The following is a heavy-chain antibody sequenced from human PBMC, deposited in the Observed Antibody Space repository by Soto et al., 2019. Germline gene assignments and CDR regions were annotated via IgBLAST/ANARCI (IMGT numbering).Heavy chain of an antibody. CDR1: GGTFSSYA. V-gene: IGHV1-69*13. J-gene: IGHJ5*02. Sequence: RASVKVSCKASGGTFSSYAISWVRQAPGQGLEWMGGIIPIFGTANYAQKFQGRVTITADESTSTAYMELSSLRSEDTAVYYCARQVEQWLALNWFDPWGQGTLVTVSS. CDR2: IIPIFGTA. CDR3: ARQVEQWLALNWFDP. D-gene: IGHD6-19*01.